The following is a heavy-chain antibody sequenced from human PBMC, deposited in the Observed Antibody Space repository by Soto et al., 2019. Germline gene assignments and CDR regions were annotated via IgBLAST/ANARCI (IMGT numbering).Heavy chain of an antibody. CDR3: ARGGGSFSY. D-gene: IGHD1-26*01. J-gene: IGHJ4*02. CDR2: ITSSSSHI. V-gene: IGHV3-21*01. Sequence: EVQLVESGGGLVKPGGSLRLSCVASGFSFSDSGMHWVRQAPGKGLEWVSSITSSSSHISYADSVKGRFTISRDNAQKSLYLEVNSLRPEDTAVYYCARGGGSFSYWGQGTLVTASS. CDR1: GFSFSDSG.